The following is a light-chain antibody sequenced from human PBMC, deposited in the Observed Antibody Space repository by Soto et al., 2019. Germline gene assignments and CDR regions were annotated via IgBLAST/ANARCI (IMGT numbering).Light chain of an antibody. J-gene: IGLJ1*01. Sequence: SYELTQPPSVSVSPGQTARITCSGDALPKQYAYWYQQKPGQAPVLVIYKDSERPSGIPERFSGSSSGTTVTLTISGVQAXXXXXXXCQSADSSGTYYVFGTGTKVTV. V-gene: IGLV3-25*02. CDR3: QSADSSGTYYV. CDR1: ALPKQY. CDR2: KDS.